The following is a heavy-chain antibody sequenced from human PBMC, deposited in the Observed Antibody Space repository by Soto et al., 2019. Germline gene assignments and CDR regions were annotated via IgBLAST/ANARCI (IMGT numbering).Heavy chain of an antibody. Sequence: TSDTLSLTCNVSGDSISGSRHFWGWVRQPPGKGLEWIGSIYSSGTTYHNPSLKSRVTISVDASYNQFSLKLSSVTDADTAVYYCARHSPMQWKEDNWFDPWGQGTLVTVSS. J-gene: IGHJ5*02. CDR2: IYSSGTT. CDR1: GDSISGSRHF. D-gene: IGHD6-19*01. V-gene: IGHV4-39*01. CDR3: ARHSPMQWKEDNWFDP.